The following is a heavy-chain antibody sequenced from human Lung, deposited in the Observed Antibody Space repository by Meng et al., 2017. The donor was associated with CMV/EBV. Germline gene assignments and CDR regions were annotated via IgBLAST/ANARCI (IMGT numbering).Heavy chain of an antibody. CDR1: GGSFSGYD. CDR3: ARGSTSVTMIVVVFTAASLAYDS. Sequence: SETLSLXCAVYGGSFSGYDWTWIRQSPGKGLEWIGEINHRGSINYNPSLKSRLTISLDTSKNQFSLKLKSVTAADTAVYYCARGSTSVTMIVVVFTAASLAYDSWGQGTLVTVSS. D-gene: IGHD3-22*01. V-gene: IGHV4-34*01. J-gene: IGHJ4*02. CDR2: INHRGSI.